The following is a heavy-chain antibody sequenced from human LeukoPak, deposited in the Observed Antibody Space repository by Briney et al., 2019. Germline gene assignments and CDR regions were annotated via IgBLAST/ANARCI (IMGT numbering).Heavy chain of an antibody. J-gene: IGHJ6*02. CDR3: ARGGQTTWHGMDL. Sequence: GGSLRLSCAASGFPFSSYGMHWVRQAPGKGLEWVAFIRYDGSNKNYAGSVEGRFTISRDNSKNTLCLQMKRLRAEETGGYYCARGGQTTWHGMDLWPQGPTVPLSS. V-gene: IGHV3-30*02. CDR2: IRYDGSNK. D-gene: IGHD4-17*01. CDR1: GFPFSSYG.